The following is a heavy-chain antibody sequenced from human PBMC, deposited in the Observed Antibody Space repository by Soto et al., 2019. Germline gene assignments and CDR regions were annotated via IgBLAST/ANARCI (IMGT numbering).Heavy chain of an antibody. CDR3: ARVNYYGSGSYSKCFDY. D-gene: IGHD3-10*01. J-gene: IGHJ4*02. Sequence: QVQLQESGPGLVKPSQTLSLTCTVSGYSISSGGYYWSWIRQHPGKGLEWIGHIYYNGSTYYNPSLKSRVTISVDTSKNQLSLRLSSVTAADTAVYYCARVNYYGSGSYSKCFDYWGQGTLVTVSS. CDR2: IYYNGST. CDR1: GYSISSGGYY. V-gene: IGHV4-31*03.